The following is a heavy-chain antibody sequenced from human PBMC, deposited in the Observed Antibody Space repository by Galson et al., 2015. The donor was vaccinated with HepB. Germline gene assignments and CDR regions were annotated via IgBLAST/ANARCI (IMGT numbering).Heavy chain of an antibody. D-gene: IGHD6-13*01. J-gene: IGHJ4*02. Sequence: SVKASCKASGYTFTSYAMNWVRQAPGQGLEWMGWINTNTGNPTYAQGFTGRFVFSLDTSVSTAYLQISSLKAEDTAVYYCARRGGSSWYHQGPDYWGQGTLVTVSS. CDR3: ARRGGSSWYHQGPDY. CDR2: INTNTGNP. V-gene: IGHV7-4-1*02. CDR1: GYTFTSYA.